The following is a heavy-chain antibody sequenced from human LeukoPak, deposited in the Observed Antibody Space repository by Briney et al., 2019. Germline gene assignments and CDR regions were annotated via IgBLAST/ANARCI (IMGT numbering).Heavy chain of an antibody. CDR1: GGSISSGDFY. Sequence: SETLSLTCTVSGGSISSGDFYWGWIRQPAGKGLEWIGRIYTSGSTNYNPSLQSRVTISVDTSKNQFSLKLTSVTAADTAVYYCARGPYYYDSSGSFDYWGQGTLVTVSS. J-gene: IGHJ4*02. D-gene: IGHD3-22*01. V-gene: IGHV4-61*02. CDR3: ARGPYYYDSSGSFDY. CDR2: IYTSGST.